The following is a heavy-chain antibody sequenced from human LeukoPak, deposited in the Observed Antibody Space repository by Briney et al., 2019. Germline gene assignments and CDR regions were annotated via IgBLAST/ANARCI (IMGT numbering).Heavy chain of an antibody. V-gene: IGHV1-2*02. J-gene: IGHJ4*02. CDR2: INPVSGGT. CDR3: ARANFLSCSSTSCLFDY. Sequence: GASVKVSCKASEYTFTDYYLHWVRQAPGQGFEWMGWINPVSGGTNYVQKFQGRVTKTRDTSISTAYMELSRLRSDDTAVYYCARANFLSCSSTSCLFDYWGQGTLVTVSS. CDR1: EYTFTDYY. D-gene: IGHD2-2*01.